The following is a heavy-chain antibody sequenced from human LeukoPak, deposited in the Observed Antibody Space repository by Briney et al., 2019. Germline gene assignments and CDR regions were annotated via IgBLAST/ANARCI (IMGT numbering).Heavy chain of an antibody. Sequence: SGGSLRLSCAASGFTVSANYMSWVRQAPGKGLEWVSVIYSGGSTYYADSVKGRFTISRDNSKNTLYLQMNSLRAEDTAVYYCAKDGCSSTSCYSIDYWGQGTLVTVSS. D-gene: IGHD2-2*01. CDR1: GFTVSANY. J-gene: IGHJ4*02. CDR2: IYSGGST. V-gene: IGHV3-53*01. CDR3: AKDGCSSTSCYSIDY.